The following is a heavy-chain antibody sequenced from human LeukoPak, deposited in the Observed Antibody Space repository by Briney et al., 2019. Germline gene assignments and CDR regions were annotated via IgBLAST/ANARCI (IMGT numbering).Heavy chain of an antibody. CDR2: VNPADSDT. CDR1: GFYFGSYW. D-gene: IGHD2-15*01. CDR3: ARVMWPTRIHAFDI. V-gene: IGHV5-51*01. J-gene: IGHJ3*02. Sequence: GESLKISCQGFGFYFGSYWIAWVRQKPGKGLEWMGIVNPADSDTRYSPSFQGLVTISADKSISTAYLQWSSLKASDTAMYYCARVMWPTRIHAFDIWGQGTMVTVSS.